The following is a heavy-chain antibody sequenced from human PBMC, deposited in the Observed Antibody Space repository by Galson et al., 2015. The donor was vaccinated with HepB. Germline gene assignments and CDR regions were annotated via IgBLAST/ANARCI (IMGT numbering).Heavy chain of an antibody. CDR2: ISSRANRYAT. V-gene: IGHV3-73*01. CDR1: GFTFSGSA. CDR3: AREKRTETGNYIDF. D-gene: IGHD3-9*01. Sequence: SLRLSCAAFGFTFSGSAMHWVRQATGTGLEWVGRISSRANRYATAYAASLKGRFTITRDVSKNTAYLHMNSLRDGDTAMYFCAREKRTETGNYIDFWGQGTL. J-gene: IGHJ4*02.